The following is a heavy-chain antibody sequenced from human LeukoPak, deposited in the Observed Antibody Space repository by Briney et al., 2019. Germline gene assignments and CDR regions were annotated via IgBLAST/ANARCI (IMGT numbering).Heavy chain of an antibody. Sequence: PSETLSLTCTVSGGSISSSSYYWGWIRQPPGKGLEWIGSIYYSGGTYYNPSLKSRVTISVDTSKNQFSLKLSSVTAADTAVYYCASEDHYYDSSGYLVQHWGQGTLVTVSS. CDR3: ASEDHYYDSSGYLVQH. CDR2: IYYSGGT. D-gene: IGHD3-22*01. V-gene: IGHV4-39*07. CDR1: GGSISSSSYY. J-gene: IGHJ1*01.